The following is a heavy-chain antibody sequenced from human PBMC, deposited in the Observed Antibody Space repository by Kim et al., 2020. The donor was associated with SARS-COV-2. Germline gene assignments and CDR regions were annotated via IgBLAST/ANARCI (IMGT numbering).Heavy chain of an antibody. V-gene: IGHV4-31*03. Sequence: SETLSLTCTVSGVSLRSGGYYWIWMRQYPGKGPEYIGYIYYSGTTYYNPSLKSRLTILQDMSKNYFSLKLTSVTAADTAVYYCARSLGASMPTEHALD. D-gene: IGHD3-16*01. CDR2: IYYSGTT. CDR3: ARSLGASMPTEHALD. CDR1: GVSLRSGGYY. J-gene: IGHJ3*02.